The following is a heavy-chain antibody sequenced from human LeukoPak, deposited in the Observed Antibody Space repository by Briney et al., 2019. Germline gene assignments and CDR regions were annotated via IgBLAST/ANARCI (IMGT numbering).Heavy chain of an antibody. CDR3: ARGWGSNYFDY. V-gene: IGHV1-69*05. J-gene: IGHJ4*02. CDR1: GGTFSSYA. Sequence: ASVKVSCKASGGTFSSYAICWVRQAPGQGLEWMGGIIPIFGTANNAQKFQGRVTITTDESTSTAYMELSSLRSEDTAVYYCARGWGSNYFDYWGQGTLVTVSS. CDR2: IIPIFGTA. D-gene: IGHD2-21*01.